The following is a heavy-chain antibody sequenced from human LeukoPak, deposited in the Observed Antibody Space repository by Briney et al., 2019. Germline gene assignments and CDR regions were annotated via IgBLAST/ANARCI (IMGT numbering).Heavy chain of an antibody. CDR3: ARGAYYYDSSGYFFDY. Sequence: SETLSLTCTGSGGSISSYYWSWIRQPPGKGLEWIGYIYYSGSTNHNPSLKSRVTISVDTSKNQFSLKLSSVTAADTAVYYCARGAYYYDSSGYFFDYWGQGTLVTVSS. CDR2: IYYSGST. V-gene: IGHV4-59*01. D-gene: IGHD3-22*01. CDR1: GGSISSYY. J-gene: IGHJ4*02.